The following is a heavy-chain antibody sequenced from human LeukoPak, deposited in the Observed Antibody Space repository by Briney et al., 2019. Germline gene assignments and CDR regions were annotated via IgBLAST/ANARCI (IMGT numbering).Heavy chain of an antibody. CDR1: GGSISSYY. J-gene: IGHJ6*03. V-gene: IGHV4-59*08. CDR3: ASATYYYDSSGYHGYYYYMDV. D-gene: IGHD3-22*01. CDR2: IYYSGST. Sequence: SETLSLTCTVSGGSISSYYWSWIPPPPGKGLEWRGYIYYSGSTNYNPSLKSRVTISVDTSKNQFSLKLSSVTAADTAVYYCASATYYYDSSGYHGYYYYMDVWGKGTTVTVSS.